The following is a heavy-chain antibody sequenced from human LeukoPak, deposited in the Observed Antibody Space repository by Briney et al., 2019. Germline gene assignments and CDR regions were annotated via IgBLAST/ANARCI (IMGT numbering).Heavy chain of an antibody. D-gene: IGHD2-2*01. Sequence: GESLKISCEGSGDIFSSYWIAWVRQMPGKGLEWMGVIYPSDSDTRYSPSFQGQVTISADKSISTAYLQWSSLKASDPAVYYCAQVPGVDYFYYRMDVWGQGTTVTVSS. CDR1: GDIFSSYW. J-gene: IGHJ6*02. CDR2: IYPSDSDT. V-gene: IGHV5-51*01. CDR3: AQVPGVDYFYYRMDV.